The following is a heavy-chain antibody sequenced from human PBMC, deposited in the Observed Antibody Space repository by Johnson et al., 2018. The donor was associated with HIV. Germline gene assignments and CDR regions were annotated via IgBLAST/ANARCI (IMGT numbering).Heavy chain of an antibody. Sequence: MQLVESGGGVVQPGGSLRLSCAASGFTFSSYWMSWVRQAPGKGLEWVANINPDGSAKYYVDSVKGRFTISRDNAKNSLYLEMKSLRAEDTAVFYCARDRGYDALDIWGQGTLVTVSS. CDR2: INPDGSAK. CDR1: GFTFSSYW. V-gene: IGHV3-7*01. J-gene: IGHJ3*02. CDR3: ARDRGYDALDI. D-gene: IGHD3-22*01.